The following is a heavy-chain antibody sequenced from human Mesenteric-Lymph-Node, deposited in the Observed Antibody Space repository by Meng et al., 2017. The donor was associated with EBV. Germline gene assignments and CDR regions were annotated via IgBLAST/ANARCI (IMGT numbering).Heavy chain of an antibody. CDR1: SGPISSSNW. D-gene: IGHD3-22*01. V-gene: IGHV4-4*02. CDR3: ARADSSGPWHFYY. Sequence: QVQLQESGPGLGKPSGTLSLTCAVSSGPISSSNWWSWVRQPPGKGLEWIGEIYHNGNTNYNPSLKSRVTISVDKSKNQFSLKLNSVTAADTAVYYCARADSSGPWHFYYWGQGTLVTVSS. J-gene: IGHJ4*02. CDR2: IYHNGNT.